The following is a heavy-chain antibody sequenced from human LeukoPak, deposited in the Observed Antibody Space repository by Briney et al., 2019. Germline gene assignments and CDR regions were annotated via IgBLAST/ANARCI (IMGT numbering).Heavy chain of an antibody. D-gene: IGHD6-13*01. CDR2: IQQDGSDK. CDR3: ARAVGSSWYYYYYMDV. J-gene: IGHJ6*03. V-gene: IGHV3-7*01. CDR1: GFTFSSSW. Sequence: GGSLRLSCAASGFTFSSSWMSWVRQAPGKGLEWVANIQQDGSDKYYVDSVKGRFTISRDNAKNSLYLQMNSLRAEDTAVYYCARAVGSSWYYYYYMDVWGKGTTVTVSS.